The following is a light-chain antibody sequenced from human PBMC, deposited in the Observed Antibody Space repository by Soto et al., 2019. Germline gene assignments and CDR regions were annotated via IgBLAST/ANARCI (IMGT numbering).Light chain of an antibody. V-gene: IGLV2-14*01. J-gene: IGLJ1*01. CDR3: SSYTSSVTYV. Sequence: QSALTQPASVSGSPGQSITISCTGTSSDVGSYNYVSWYQQHPGKAPKLMIYDLSNRPSGVSNRFSGSKSANTASLTISGLQAEDEADYYCSSYTSSVTYVXGTGTKLTVL. CDR1: SSDVGSYNY. CDR2: DLS.